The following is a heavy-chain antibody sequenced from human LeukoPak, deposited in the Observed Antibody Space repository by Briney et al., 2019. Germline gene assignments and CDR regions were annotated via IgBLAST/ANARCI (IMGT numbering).Heavy chain of an antibody. CDR1: GYTFTSYY. Sequence: ASVTVSCTASGYTFTSYYMHWVRQAPGQGLEWMGIINPSGGSTSYAQKFQGRVTMTRDTSTSTVYMELSSLRSEDTAVYYCARGYPDFCGGDCYDAFDIWGQGTMVTVSS. J-gene: IGHJ3*02. CDR2: INPSGGST. CDR3: ARGYPDFCGGDCYDAFDI. V-gene: IGHV1-46*01. D-gene: IGHD2-21*02.